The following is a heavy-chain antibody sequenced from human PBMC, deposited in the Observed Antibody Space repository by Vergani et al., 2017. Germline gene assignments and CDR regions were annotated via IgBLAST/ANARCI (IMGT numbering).Heavy chain of an antibody. D-gene: IGHD3-9*01. CDR3: ARGDYGILTGYRY. J-gene: IGHJ4*02. CDR2: IITFFGIT. CDR1: GGPFKNSA. V-gene: IGHV1-69*04. Sequence: QVQLVQSGAEVKKPGSSVKVSCKASGGPFKNSAFSWVRQVPGQGLEWMGRIITFFGITDYAQKFQGRVTMTRDTSTSTVYMELSSLRSEDTAIYYCARGDYGILTGYRYWGQGTLVTVSA.